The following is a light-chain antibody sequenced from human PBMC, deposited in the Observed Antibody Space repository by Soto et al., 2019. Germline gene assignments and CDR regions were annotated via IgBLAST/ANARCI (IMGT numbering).Light chain of an antibody. Sequence: DIQLTQSPSSLSASVGERVTITCRASPGISSYLAWYQQKPGKVPKLLIYAASTLQSGVPSRFSGSGSGTDFTLTISSLQPEDVATYYCLGYDSAPTWTFGQGTKVDIK. V-gene: IGKV1-27*01. CDR1: PGISSY. CDR3: LGYDSAPTWT. J-gene: IGKJ1*01. CDR2: AAS.